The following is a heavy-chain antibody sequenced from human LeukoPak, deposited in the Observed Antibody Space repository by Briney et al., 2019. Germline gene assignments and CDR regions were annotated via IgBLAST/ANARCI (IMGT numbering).Heavy chain of an antibody. CDR2: TYYRSKWYN. CDR1: GDSVSGNSVA. CDR3: ARVAYDSKIH. Sequence: SQTLSLTCAISGDSVSGNSVAWNWIRQSPSRGLEWLGRTYYRSKWYNDYTVTVKGRITINPDTSKNQFSLHMNSVTPEDTAVYYCARVAYDSKIHWGQGTLVTVSS. D-gene: IGHD3-22*01. V-gene: IGHV6-1*01. J-gene: IGHJ1*01.